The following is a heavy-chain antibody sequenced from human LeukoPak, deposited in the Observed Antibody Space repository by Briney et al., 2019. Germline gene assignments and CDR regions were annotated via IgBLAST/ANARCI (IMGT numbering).Heavy chain of an antibody. J-gene: IGHJ4*02. Sequence: GGSLRLSCAASGFTLSSYAMTWVRQAPGRGLEWVSSVDGGGGGTYYADSVKGRFTISRDNSKDTLYLQMNGLRAEDTDVYFCAKQSAGSAAWYSLHYDFWGQGTLVTVSS. V-gene: IGHV3-23*01. CDR3: AKQSAGSAAWYSLHYDF. D-gene: IGHD6-13*01. CDR2: VDGGGGGT. CDR1: GFTLSSYA.